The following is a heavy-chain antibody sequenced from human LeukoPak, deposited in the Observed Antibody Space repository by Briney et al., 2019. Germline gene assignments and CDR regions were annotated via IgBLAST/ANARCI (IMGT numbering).Heavy chain of an antibody. CDR2: ISTDGNDK. J-gene: IGHJ4*02. D-gene: IGHD3-10*01. Sequence: GRSLRLSCAASGFTFSSYGTHWVRQAPGKGLEWVAVISTDGNDKYYADSVKGRFTISRDNSKSTLYLQMNSLRAEDTAVYYCAKDRTRRGADYCFDYWGQGTLVTVSS. CDR3: AKDRTRRGADYCFDY. CDR1: GFTFSSYG. V-gene: IGHV3-30*18.